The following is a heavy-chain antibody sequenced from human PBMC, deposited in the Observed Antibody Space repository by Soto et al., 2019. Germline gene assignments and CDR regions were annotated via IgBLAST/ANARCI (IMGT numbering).Heavy chain of an antibody. CDR2: IYHSGST. D-gene: IGHD2-15*01. Sequence: SETLSLTCAVSGGSISSCGYSWSWIRQPPVKGLEWIGYIYHSGSTYYNPSLKSRVTISVDRSKNQFSLKLSSVTAADTAVYYCAREKYCRNWFDPWGQGTLVNVSS. V-gene: IGHV4-30-2*01. CDR1: GGSISSCGYS. J-gene: IGHJ5*02. CDR3: AREKYCRNWFDP.